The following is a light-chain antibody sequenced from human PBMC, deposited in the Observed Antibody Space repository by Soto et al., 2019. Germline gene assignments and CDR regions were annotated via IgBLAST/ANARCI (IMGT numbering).Light chain of an antibody. Sequence: DIQLTQSPSFLSASVGDRVTITCRASQDISDYLGWYQQKPGKAPKRLIYAGISLQSGVPSRFSGSGSGTKFTLTISSLQPEDFATYYCLQHNSYPLTVGGGNKVDIK. CDR1: QDISDY. CDR2: AGI. J-gene: IGKJ4*02. CDR3: LQHNSYPLT. V-gene: IGKV1-17*01.